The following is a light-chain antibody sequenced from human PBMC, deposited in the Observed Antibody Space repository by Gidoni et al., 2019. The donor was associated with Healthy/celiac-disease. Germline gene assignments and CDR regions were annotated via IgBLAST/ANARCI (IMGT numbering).Light chain of an antibody. CDR3: QAWDSSTVV. CDR2: QDS. J-gene: IGLJ2*01. CDR1: KLGDKY. Sequence: SYELTPPPPVSVSPGQPARITCSGDKLGDKYACWYQQKPGQSPVLVIYQDSKRPSGIPERFSGSNSGNTATLTISGTQAMDEADYYCQAWDSSTVVFGGGTKLTVL. V-gene: IGLV3-1*01.